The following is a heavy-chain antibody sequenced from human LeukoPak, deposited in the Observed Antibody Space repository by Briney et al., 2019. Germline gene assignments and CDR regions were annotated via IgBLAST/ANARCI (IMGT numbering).Heavy chain of an antibody. Sequence: PSETLSLTCTVSGGSISSGSYYWSWIRQPAGKGLEWIGRIYTSGSTNYNPSLKSRVTISVGTSKNQFSLKLSSVTAADTAVYYCAGGMATIKNYFDYWGQGTLVTVSS. CDR1: GGSISSGSYY. J-gene: IGHJ4*02. CDR2: IYTSGST. V-gene: IGHV4-61*02. CDR3: AGGMATIKNYFDY. D-gene: IGHD5-24*01.